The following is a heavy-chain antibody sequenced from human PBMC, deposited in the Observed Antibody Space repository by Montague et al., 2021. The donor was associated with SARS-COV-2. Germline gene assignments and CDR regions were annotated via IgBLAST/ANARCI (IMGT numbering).Heavy chain of an antibody. J-gene: IGHJ4*02. CDR2: IYYSGST. V-gene: IGHV4-39*01. D-gene: IGHD3-3*01. CDR3: ARKASRGITIFGVVTASYYFDY. CDR1: GGSIVSSSYY. Sequence: SETLSLTCTVSGGSIVSSSYYWGWIRQPPGKGLEWIGSIYYSGSTYYNPSLKSRVTISVDTSKNQFSLKLSSVTAADTAVYYCARKASRGITIFGVVTASYYFDYWGQGTLVTVSS.